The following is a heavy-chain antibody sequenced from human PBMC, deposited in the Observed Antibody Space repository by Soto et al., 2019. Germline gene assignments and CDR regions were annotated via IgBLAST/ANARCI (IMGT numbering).Heavy chain of an antibody. V-gene: IGHV4-59*01. CDR3: ARVGYYDSSGYPWSPNYYYGMDV. D-gene: IGHD3-22*01. J-gene: IGHJ6*02. Sequence: PSETLSLTCTVSGGSISSYYWSWIRQPPGKGLEWIGYIYYSGSTNYNPSLKSRVTISVDTSKNQFSLKLSSVTAADTAVYYCARVGYYDSSGYPWSPNYYYGMDVWGQGTTVTVSS. CDR2: IYYSGST. CDR1: GGSISSYY.